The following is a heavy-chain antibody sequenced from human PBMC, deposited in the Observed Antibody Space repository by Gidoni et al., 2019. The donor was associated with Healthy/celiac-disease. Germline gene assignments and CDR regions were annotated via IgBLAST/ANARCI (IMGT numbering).Heavy chain of an antibody. J-gene: IGHJ4*02. CDR1: VFPFSIYA. CDR3: AKVPRTGYSSGWYPEYFDY. CDR2: SSGSGGST. D-gene: IGHD6-19*01. V-gene: IGHV3-23*01. Sequence: EVQLLESGGGLVQPGGSLLLSCAAFVFPFSIYAMSWVRQAPGKVLEWDSASSGSGGSTYYADSVKGRFTISRDNSKNTLYLQMNSLRAEDTAVYYCAKVPRTGYSSGWYPEYFDYWGQGTLVTVSS.